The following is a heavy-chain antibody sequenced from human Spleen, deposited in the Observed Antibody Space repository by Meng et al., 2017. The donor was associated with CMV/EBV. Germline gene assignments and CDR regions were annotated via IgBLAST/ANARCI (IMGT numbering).Heavy chain of an antibody. J-gene: IGHJ6*02. V-gene: IGHV3-30*02. CDR3: AKDRGTFGTRGNHGMDV. Sequence: SCAASGFTFSSYSMNWVRQAPGKGLEWVAFIRYDGSNKYYADSVKGRFTISRDNSKNTLYLQMNSLRVEDTAVYYCAKDRGTFGTRGNHGMDVWGQGTTVTVSS. CDR1: GFTFSSYS. D-gene: IGHD3-16*01. CDR2: IRYDGSNK.